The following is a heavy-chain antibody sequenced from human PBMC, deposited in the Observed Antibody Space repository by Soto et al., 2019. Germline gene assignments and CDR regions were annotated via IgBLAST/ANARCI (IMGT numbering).Heavy chain of an antibody. J-gene: IGHJ4*02. CDR2: IYHSGST. Sequence: SETLSLTCAVFGLSISSVCYSWSWIRQPPGKGLECIGYIYHSGSTYYNPSLKSRVTISVDRSKNLFSLKLSSVTAADTAVYYCARGPPLGFWGQG. CDR1: GLSISSVCYS. CDR3: ARGPPLGF. V-gene: IGHV4-30-2*01.